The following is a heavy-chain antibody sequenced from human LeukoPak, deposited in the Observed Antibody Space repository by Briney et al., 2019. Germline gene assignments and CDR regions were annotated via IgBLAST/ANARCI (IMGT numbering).Heavy chain of an antibody. CDR2: IIPIFGTA. CDR1: GGTFSSYA. V-gene: IGHV1-69*13. J-gene: IGHJ5*02. CDR3: ARDRANCSSTSCYVRWVGWFDP. D-gene: IGHD2-2*01. Sequence: SVKVSCKASGGTFSSYAISWVRQAPGQGLEWMGGIIPIFGTANYAQKFQGRVTITADESTSTAYMGLSSLRSEDTAVYYCARDRANCSSTSCYVRWVGWFDPWGQGTLVTVSS.